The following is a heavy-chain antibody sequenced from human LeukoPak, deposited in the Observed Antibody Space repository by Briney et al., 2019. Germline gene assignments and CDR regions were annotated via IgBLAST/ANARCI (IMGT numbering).Heavy chain of an antibody. D-gene: IGHD3-3*01. CDR2: IRYNGNNQ. J-gene: IGHJ4*02. V-gene: IGHV3-30*02. Sequence: GGSLRLSCAASGFTFNNYGMHWVRQAPGKGLEWVAFIRYNGNNQYYADSVKGRFTISRDNAKNSLYLQMNSLRAEDTALYYCGRAYDFSRHWGQGTLVTVSS. CDR3: GRAYDFSRH. CDR1: GFTFNNYG.